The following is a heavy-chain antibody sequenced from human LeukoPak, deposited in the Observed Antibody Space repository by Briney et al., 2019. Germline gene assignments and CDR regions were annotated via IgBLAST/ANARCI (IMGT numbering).Heavy chain of an antibody. Sequence: GGSLRLSCAASGFLFSDYYMSWIRQAPGKGLEWISYISSGGGSVYYADSVKGRFTISRDNAKNSLYLQMNSLRAEDTAVYYCAKAWGYGDYLLDYWGQGTLVTVSS. J-gene: IGHJ4*02. D-gene: IGHD4-17*01. V-gene: IGHV3-11*04. CDR1: GFLFSDYY. CDR2: ISSGGGSV. CDR3: AKAWGYGDYLLDY.